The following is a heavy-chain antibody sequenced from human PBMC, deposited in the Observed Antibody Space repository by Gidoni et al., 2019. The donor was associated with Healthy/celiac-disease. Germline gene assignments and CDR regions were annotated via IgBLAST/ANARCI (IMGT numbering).Heavy chain of an antibody. D-gene: IGHD4-17*01. CDR2: INWNGGST. CDR1: GFPFDDYG. Sequence: EVQLVESGGGVVRPGGSLRLSFADSGFPFDDYGMSGVRQAPGKGLVWVSGINWNGGSTGYADAVKGRFTISRDNAKNSLYLQMNSRRAEDTALYHCARRAPIRFDYGDTGWFDPWGQGTLVTVSS. V-gene: IGHV3-20*02. CDR3: ARRAPIRFDYGDTGWFDP. J-gene: IGHJ5*02.